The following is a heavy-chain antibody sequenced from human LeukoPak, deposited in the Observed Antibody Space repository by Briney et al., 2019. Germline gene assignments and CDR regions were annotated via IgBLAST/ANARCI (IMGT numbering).Heavy chain of an antibody. CDR1: GGSLSSYY. CDR3: ARGGGLLRPLTDY. J-gene: IGHJ4*02. D-gene: IGHD1-14*01. CDR2: IYYIGST. Sequence: SETLSLTCTVSGGSLSSYYWSWIRQPPGKGLEWIGYIYYIGSTNYNPSLKSRVTISVDTSKNQFSLKLSSVTAADTAVYYCARGGGLLRPLTDYWGQGTLVTVSS. V-gene: IGHV4-59*01.